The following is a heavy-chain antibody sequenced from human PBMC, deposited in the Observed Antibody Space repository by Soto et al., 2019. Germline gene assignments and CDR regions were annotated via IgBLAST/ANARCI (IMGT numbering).Heavy chain of an antibody. D-gene: IGHD2-21*02. CDR1: GDTFSSYT. CDR3: ARRRYCGDDCYTQYYSGMDV. Sequence: QFQLVQSGPEVKKPGSSVRISCRSGGDTFSSYTVSWVRQTPGQGLEWIGRIIPVLGVTNYSRKFKGRVTITADKSKVTALMELSSLRSEDTARSYGARRRYCGDDCYTQYYSGMDVWGQGTSVIVSS. J-gene: IGHJ6*02. CDR2: IIPVLGVT. V-gene: IGHV1-69*02.